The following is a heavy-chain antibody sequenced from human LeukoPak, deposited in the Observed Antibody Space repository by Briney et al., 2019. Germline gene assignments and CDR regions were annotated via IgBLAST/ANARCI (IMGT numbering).Heavy chain of an antibody. CDR1: GGSLSSYY. V-gene: IGHV4-59*08. Sequence: PSETLPLTCTVSGGSLSSYYWSWIRQPPGKGLEWIGYIYYSGSTYYNPSLMSRVTISVDASKDQFSLKRSSVAAADTAVYCCARVVRDYYYGMDVWGQGTTVTVSS. D-gene: IGHD2-15*01. J-gene: IGHJ6*02. CDR2: IYYSGST. CDR3: ARVVRDYYYGMDV.